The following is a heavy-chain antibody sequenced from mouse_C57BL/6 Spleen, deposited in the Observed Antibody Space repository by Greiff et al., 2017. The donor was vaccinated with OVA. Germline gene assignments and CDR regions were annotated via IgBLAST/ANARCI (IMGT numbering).Heavy chain of an antibody. V-gene: IGHV1-18*01. J-gene: IGHJ3*01. CDR3: ARSYYSNYEGFAY. CDR2: ITPNNGGT. D-gene: IGHD2-5*01. CDR1: GYTFTDYN. Sequence: EVQLQQSGPELVKPGASVKIPCKASGYTFTDYNMDWVKQSHGKRLEWIGDITPNNGGTIYNQKFKGKATLTVDKSSSTAYMELRSLTSEDTAVYYCARSYYSNYEGFAYWGQGTLVTVSA.